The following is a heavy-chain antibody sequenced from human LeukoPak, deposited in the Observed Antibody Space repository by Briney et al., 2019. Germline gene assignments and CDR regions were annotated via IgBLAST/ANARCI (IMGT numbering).Heavy chain of an antibody. CDR3: ASAGTSYGDQFFDY. CDR1: GGSIRSSYYY. D-gene: IGHD4-17*01. Sequence: SETLSLTCTVSGGSIRSSYYYWSWIRQSPGKGLEWIGNIYYIGSTNYNPSLQSRVTISVDTSKNQFSLKLSSVTAADTAVYYCASAGTSYGDQFFDYWGQGTLVTVSS. CDR2: IYYIGST. V-gene: IGHV4-61*05. J-gene: IGHJ4*02.